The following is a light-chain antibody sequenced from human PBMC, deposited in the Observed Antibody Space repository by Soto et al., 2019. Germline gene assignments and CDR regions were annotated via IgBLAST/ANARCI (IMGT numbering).Light chain of an antibody. CDR2: EGS. Sequence: QSVLTQPASVSGSPGQSITISCTGTSSDVGSYNLVSWYQQHPGKAPKLMIYEGSTRPSGVSNRFSGSKSGNTASLTISGLQAEDEADYYCCSYAGSSTLFGGGTKLTVL. CDR3: CSYAGSSTL. CDR1: SSDVGSYNL. J-gene: IGLJ2*01. V-gene: IGLV2-23*01.